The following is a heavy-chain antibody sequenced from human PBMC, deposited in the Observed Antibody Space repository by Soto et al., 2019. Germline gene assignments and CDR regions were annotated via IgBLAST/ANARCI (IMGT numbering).Heavy chain of an antibody. CDR2: INHSGST. CDR1: GGSFSGYY. CDR3: ARGGRSSGSYYGY. V-gene: IGHV4-34*01. J-gene: IGHJ4*02. D-gene: IGHD1-26*01. Sequence: XTLSLPCAVYGGSFSGYYWSWIRQPPGKGLEWIGEINHSGSTNYNPSLKSRVTISVDTSKNQFSLKLSSVTSADTDVYYCARGGRSSGSYYGYWGQGTLCTVS.